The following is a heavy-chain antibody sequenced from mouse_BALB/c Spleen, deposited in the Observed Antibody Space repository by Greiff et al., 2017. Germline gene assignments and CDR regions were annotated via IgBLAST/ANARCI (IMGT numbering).Heavy chain of an antibody. D-gene: IGHD2-1*01. CDR2: ILPGSGST. CDR3: ARQEVYYGNYPWFAY. Sequence: VQLQESGAELMKPGASVKISCKATGYTFSSYWIEWVKQRPGHGLEWIGEILPGSGSTNYNEKFKGKATFTADTSSNTAYMQLSSLTSEDSAVYYCARQEVYYGNYPWFAYWGQGTLVTVSA. J-gene: IGHJ3*01. V-gene: IGHV1-9*01. CDR1: GYTFSSYW.